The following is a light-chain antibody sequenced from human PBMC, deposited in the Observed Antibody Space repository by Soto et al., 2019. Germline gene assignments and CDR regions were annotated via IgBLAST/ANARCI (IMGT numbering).Light chain of an antibody. Sequence: DIQLTQSPSFLSASVGDRVTVTCRASQGINSYLAWYQQKPGKAPKLLIYTASTLKSGVPSRFSGSGSGTEFTLTISSLQPDDFATYYCQQYNSYSPTFGQGTKVDIK. J-gene: IGKJ1*01. CDR3: QQYNSYSPT. CDR1: QGINSY. CDR2: TAS. V-gene: IGKV1-9*01.